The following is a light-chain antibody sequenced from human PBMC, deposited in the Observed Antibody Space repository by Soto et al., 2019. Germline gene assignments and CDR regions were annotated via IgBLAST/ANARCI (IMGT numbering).Light chain of an antibody. Sequence: EIVLTQSPGTLSLSPGERATLSCRASQTVSSSYLGWYQQKPGQAPRLLIFGASTRATGLPARFIGSGSGTEYTLTISSLQSEDFALYYCQQYSNWPLTFGGGTKVDIK. CDR3: QQYSNWPLT. CDR1: QTVSSSY. V-gene: IGKV3-15*01. CDR2: GAS. J-gene: IGKJ4*01.